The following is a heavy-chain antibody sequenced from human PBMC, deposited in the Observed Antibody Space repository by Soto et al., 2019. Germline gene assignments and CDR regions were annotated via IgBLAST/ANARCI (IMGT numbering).Heavy chain of an antibody. V-gene: IGHV1-3*01. CDR2: INAGNGNT. CDR1: GYTFTSYA. J-gene: IGHJ4*02. Sequence: GASVKVSCKASGYTFTSYAMHWVRQAPGQRLEWMGWINAGNGNTKYSQKFQGRVTITRDTSASTAYMELSSLRSEDTAVYYCARVRPVSYGGNWDPHDYWGQGTLVTVSS. CDR3: ARVRPVSYGGNWDPHDY. D-gene: IGHD2-15*01.